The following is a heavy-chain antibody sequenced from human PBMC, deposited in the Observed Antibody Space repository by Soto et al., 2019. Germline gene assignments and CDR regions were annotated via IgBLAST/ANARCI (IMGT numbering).Heavy chain of an antibody. CDR2: ISYDGSNK. Sequence: LRRSCAASGFTFSSYAMPWVRQAPGKGLEWVAVISYDGSNKYYADSVKGRFTISRDNSKNTLYLQMNSLRAEDTAVYYCARDHGYCSSTSCYSPYYYYGMDVWGQGTTVTV. V-gene: IGHV3-30-3*01. D-gene: IGHD2-2*03. CDR1: GFTFSSYA. CDR3: ARDHGYCSSTSCYSPYYYYGMDV. J-gene: IGHJ6*02.